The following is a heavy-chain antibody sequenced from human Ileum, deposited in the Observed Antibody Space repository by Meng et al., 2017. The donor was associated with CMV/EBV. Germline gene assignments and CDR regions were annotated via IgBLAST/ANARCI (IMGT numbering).Heavy chain of an antibody. Sequence: QVQWQESGPGLVKPSETLPLTCTVSGGSMSSYFWSWIRQPAGKGLEWIGRIYSSGNTNYNPSLKSRVTVSVDTSKNQFYLKMTSVTAADTAVYYCARIPKNGYDYGLDYWGQGTLVTVSS. J-gene: IGHJ4*02. D-gene: IGHD5-12*01. CDR2: IYSSGNT. CDR3: ARIPKNGYDYGLDY. V-gene: IGHV4-4*07. CDR1: GGSMSSYF.